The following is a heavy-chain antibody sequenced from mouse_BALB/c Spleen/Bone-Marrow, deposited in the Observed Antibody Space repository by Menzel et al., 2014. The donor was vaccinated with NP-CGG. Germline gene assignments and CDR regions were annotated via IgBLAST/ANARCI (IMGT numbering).Heavy chain of an antibody. Sequence: QVQLQQSGDELVRPGASVKMSCKASGYTFTSYTIHWVKQRPGQGLEWIGYINPSSDYTNYNQKFKDKATLTADKSSSTAYMQLSSLTSEDSAVYYCAREGLRAWFVYWGQGTLVNVSA. J-gene: IGHJ3*01. CDR1: GYTFTSYT. CDR2: INPSSDYT. V-gene: IGHV1-4*01. D-gene: IGHD2-4*01. CDR3: AREGLRAWFVY.